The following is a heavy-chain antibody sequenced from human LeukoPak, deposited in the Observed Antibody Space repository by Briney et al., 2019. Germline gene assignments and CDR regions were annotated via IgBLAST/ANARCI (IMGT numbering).Heavy chain of an antibody. J-gene: IGHJ4*02. CDR3: ATDYYDSSGPLDY. CDR2: ISSSSSYI. CDR1: GFIFSSYD. D-gene: IGHD3-22*01. Sequence: GGSLRLSCAASGFIFSSYDMNWVRQAPGKELEWVSSISSSSSYIYYADSVKGRFTISRDNAKNSLYLQMNSLRAEDTAVYYCATDYYDSSGPLDYWGQGTLVTASS. V-gene: IGHV3-21*01.